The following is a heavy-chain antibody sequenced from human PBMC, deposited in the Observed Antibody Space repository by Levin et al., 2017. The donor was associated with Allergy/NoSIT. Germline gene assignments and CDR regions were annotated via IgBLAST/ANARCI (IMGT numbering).Heavy chain of an antibody. CDR3: ARDDFGGRTSSLPDY. CDR1: GFRFNSFA. J-gene: IGHJ4*02. Sequence: GGSLRLSCAASGFRFNSFAMHWVRQAPGKGLEWVAVISYDGSLKYNADSVKGRFAISRDNSKNAVYLQMNSLRPEDTAVYYCARDDFGGRTSSLPDYWGQGTRVSVSS. CDR2: ISYDGSLK. D-gene: IGHD2-15*01. V-gene: IGHV3-30*09.